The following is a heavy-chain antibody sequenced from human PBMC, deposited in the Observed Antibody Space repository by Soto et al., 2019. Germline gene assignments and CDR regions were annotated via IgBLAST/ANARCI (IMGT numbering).Heavy chain of an antibody. D-gene: IGHD3-3*01. Sequence: SETLSLTCAVYGGSFSGYYWSWIRQPPGKGLEWIGEINHSGSTNYNPSLKSRVTISVDKSKNQFSLKLSSVTAADTAVYYCARGHYDFWSGYLNWFDPWGQGTLVTVSS. CDR1: GGSFSGYY. J-gene: IGHJ5*02. CDR3: ARGHYDFWSGYLNWFDP. CDR2: INHSGST. V-gene: IGHV4-34*01.